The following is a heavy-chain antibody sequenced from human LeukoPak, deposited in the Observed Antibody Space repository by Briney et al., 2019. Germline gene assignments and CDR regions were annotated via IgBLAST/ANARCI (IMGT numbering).Heavy chain of an antibody. CDR3: AKDRPFRQLLQGDGMDV. Sequence: GGSLRLSCAASGITFSSFWMSWVRQAPGKGLEWVANINRDGSVKYYVDSVKGRFTVSRDNAKNSLYLQTNSLRVEDTAVYYCAKDRPFRQLLQGDGMDVWGQGTTVTVSS. CDR1: GITFSSFW. V-gene: IGHV3-7*01. CDR2: INRDGSVK. J-gene: IGHJ6*02. D-gene: IGHD2-15*01.